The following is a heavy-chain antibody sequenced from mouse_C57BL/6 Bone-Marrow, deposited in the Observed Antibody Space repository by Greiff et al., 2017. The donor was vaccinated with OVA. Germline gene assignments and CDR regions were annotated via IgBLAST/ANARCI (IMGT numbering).Heavy chain of an antibody. V-gene: IGHV6-6*01. J-gene: IGHJ1*03. CDR3: TRDGTIRYFDV. Sequence: GGSMKLSCAASGFTFSDAWMDWVRQSPEKGLEWVAEIRNKANNHATYYAESVKGRFTISRDDSKSSVYLQMNSLRAEDTGIYYCTRDGTIRYFDVWGTGTTVTVSS. CDR2: IRNKANNHAT. CDR1: GFTFSDAW. D-gene: IGHD4-1*01.